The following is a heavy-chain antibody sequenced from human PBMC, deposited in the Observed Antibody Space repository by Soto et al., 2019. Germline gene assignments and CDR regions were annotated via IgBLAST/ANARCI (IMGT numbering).Heavy chain of an antibody. D-gene: IGHD2-2*01. V-gene: IGHV3-23*01. CDR3: ARDPGGNYSTSTICLYFFDH. Sequence: EVQLLESGGALVQPGGSLRLSCAASGFTFSNHAMNWVRQAPGKGLEWVSTISDSGSTYYADSVKGRFTISRDNSKNTLYLQMNSLRAEDTDVYYCARDPGGNYSTSTICLYFFDHWGQGTLVIVSS. CDR2: ISDSGST. J-gene: IGHJ4*02. CDR1: GFTFSNHA.